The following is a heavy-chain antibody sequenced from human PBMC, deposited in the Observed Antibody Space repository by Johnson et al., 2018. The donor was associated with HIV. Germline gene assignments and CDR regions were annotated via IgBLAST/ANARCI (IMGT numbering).Heavy chain of an antibody. CDR2: IGTAGDT. Sequence: EVQLVESGGGLVQPGGSLRLSCAASGFTFSSYDMHWVRQATGKGLEWVSAIGTAGDTYYPGSVKGRFTISRENAKNSMYLQMNSLRVEDTALYYCVRDTGYCSGGRCDDAFDVWGQGTMVTVSS. D-gene: IGHD2-15*01. V-gene: IGHV3-13*01. J-gene: IGHJ3*01. CDR3: VRDTGYCSGGRCDDAFDV. CDR1: GFTFSSYD.